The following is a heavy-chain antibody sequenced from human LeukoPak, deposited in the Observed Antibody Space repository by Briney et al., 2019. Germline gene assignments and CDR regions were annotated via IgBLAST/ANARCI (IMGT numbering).Heavy chain of an antibody. Sequence: ASVKVSCKASGYTFTSYYMHWVRQAPGQGLEWMGWISGYNGNRNYAQKLQGRVTMTTDTSTSTAYMELRSLRSDDTAVYYCARGHYYGSGSYYSGYYYGMDVWGQGTTVTVSS. D-gene: IGHD3-10*01. CDR3: ARGHYYGSGSYYSGYYYGMDV. CDR2: ISGYNGNR. CDR1: GYTFTSYY. V-gene: IGHV1-18*04. J-gene: IGHJ6*02.